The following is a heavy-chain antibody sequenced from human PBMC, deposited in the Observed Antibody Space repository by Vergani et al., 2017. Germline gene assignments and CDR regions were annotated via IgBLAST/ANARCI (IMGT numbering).Heavy chain of an antibody. CDR2: IYYSGST. CDR3: ARREAVAGSTPFDY. V-gene: IGHV4-31*03. Sequence: QVQLQESGPGLVKPSQTLSLTCTVSGGSISSGGYYWSWIRQHPGKGLEWIGYIYYSGSTYYNPTLKSRVTISVDTFKNQFSLKLSSVTAADTAVYYCARREAVAGSTPFDYWGQGTLVTVSS. D-gene: IGHD6-19*01. CDR1: GGSISSGGYY. J-gene: IGHJ4*02.